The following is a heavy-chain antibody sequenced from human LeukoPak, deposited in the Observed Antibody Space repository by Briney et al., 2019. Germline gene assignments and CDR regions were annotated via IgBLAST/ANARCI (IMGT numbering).Heavy chain of an antibody. Sequence: ASVEVSCKAFGYTFTDYYIHWVRQAPGQGLEWMGRINPNSGGTSYAQKFQGRVTLTRDTSITAAYMDLSRLTSDDTAVYYCARDRTSTNWFDPWGQGTLVTVSS. V-gene: IGHV1-2*06. CDR2: INPNSGGT. CDR1: GYTFTDYY. D-gene: IGHD2-2*01. J-gene: IGHJ5*02. CDR3: ARDRTSTNWFDP.